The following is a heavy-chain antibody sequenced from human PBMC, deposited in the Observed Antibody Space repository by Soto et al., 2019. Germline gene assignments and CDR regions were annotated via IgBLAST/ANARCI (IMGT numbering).Heavy chain of an antibody. CDR3: GRGSKYGEYTRRFDP. D-gene: IGHD4-17*01. CDR2: MNPNSGNT. J-gene: IGHJ5*02. Sequence: QVQLVQSGAEVKKPGASVKVSCKASGYTFTSYDINWVRQATGQGLEYLGWMNPNSGNTGYVQKFQGRVTLTRNTTXCTANMERSTLRSGETSVYYCGRGSKYGEYTRRFDPWAQGTLVTLSS. V-gene: IGHV1-8*02. CDR1: GYTFTSYD.